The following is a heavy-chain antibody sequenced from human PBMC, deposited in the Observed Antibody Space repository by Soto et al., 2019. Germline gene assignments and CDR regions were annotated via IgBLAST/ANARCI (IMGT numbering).Heavy chain of an antibody. CDR3: XXXEXXRTRGFDP. Sequence: QVXXQESXPXLVXXSDXXSLTXVVSXXXXXXXXXXXXVRQSPGKGLEWIGEINHSEGANYNPSLKSRLTMSLDKSKXXFSXXXTSXXXADXXXXXXXXXEXXRTRGFDPWGQGLLVTVSS. CDR1: XXXXXXXXX. CDR2: INHSEGA. V-gene: IGHV4-4*02. D-gene: IGHD6-25*01. J-gene: IGHJ5*02.